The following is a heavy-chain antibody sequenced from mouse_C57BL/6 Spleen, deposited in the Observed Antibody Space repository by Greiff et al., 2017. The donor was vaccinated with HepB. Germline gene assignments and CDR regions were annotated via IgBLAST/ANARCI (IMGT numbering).Heavy chain of an antibody. J-gene: IGHJ2*01. V-gene: IGHV5-17*01. CDR3: ATAHYGSPFDY. D-gene: IGHD1-1*01. CDR2: ISSGSSTI. CDR1: GFTFSDYG. Sequence: DVHLVESGGGLVKPGGSLKLSCAASGFTFSDYGMHWVRQAPEKGLEWVAYISSGSSTIYYADTVKGRFTISRDNAKNTLFLQMTSLRSEDTAMYYCATAHYGSPFDYWGQGTTLTVSS.